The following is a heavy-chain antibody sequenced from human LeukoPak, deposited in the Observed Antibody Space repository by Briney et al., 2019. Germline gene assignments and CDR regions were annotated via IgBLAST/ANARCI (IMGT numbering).Heavy chain of an antibody. Sequence: ASVKVSCKASGYTFTGYYMHWVRQAPGQGLEWMGWINPNSGGTNYAQKFQGRVTMTRDTSISTAYMELSRLRSDDTTVYYCAREIPARTTYFDYWGQGTLVTVSS. J-gene: IGHJ4*02. CDR3: AREIPARTTYFDY. CDR2: INPNSGGT. D-gene: IGHD1-7*01. V-gene: IGHV1-2*02. CDR1: GYTFTGYY.